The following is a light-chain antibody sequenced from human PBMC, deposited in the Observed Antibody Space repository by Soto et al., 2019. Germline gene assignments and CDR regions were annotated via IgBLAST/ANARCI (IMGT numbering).Light chain of an antibody. CDR3: AAWDDSLNGHV. CDR2: TTN. CDR1: SSNIGTSS. J-gene: IGLJ1*01. V-gene: IGLV1-44*01. Sequence: QSALTQPHSASRTPGQRVTISCSGSSSNIGTSSVHWFQQLPGTAPKLLISTTNQRPSGVPERFSGSKSGTSASLAISGLESEDEGDYYCAAWDDSLNGHVFGTGTKVTVL.